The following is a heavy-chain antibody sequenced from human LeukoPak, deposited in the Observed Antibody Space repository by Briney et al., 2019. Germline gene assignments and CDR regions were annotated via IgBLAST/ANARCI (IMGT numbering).Heavy chain of an antibody. V-gene: IGHV4-59*12. CDR1: GGSISSYY. CDR3: ARDSSIVGATTVGDY. J-gene: IGHJ4*02. D-gene: IGHD1-26*01. Sequence: SETLSLTCTVSGGSISSYYWSWIRQPPGKGLEWIGYISYSGSTNYNPSLKSRVTISLDTSKNQFSLKLSSVTAADTAVYYCARDSSIVGATTVGDYWGQGTLVTVSS. CDR2: ISYSGST.